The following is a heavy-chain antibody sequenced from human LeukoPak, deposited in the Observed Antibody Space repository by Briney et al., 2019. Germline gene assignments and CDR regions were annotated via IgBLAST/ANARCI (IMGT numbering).Heavy chain of an antibody. V-gene: IGHV4-61*02. J-gene: IGHJ5*02. CDR3: ARAVGAAKSRNWFDP. Sequence: PSETLSLTCTVSGGSISSGSYYWSWIRQPAGKGLEWIGRIYTSGSTYYNPSLKSRVTISVDTSKNQFSLKLSSVTAADTAVYYCARAVGAAKSRNWFDPWGQGTLVTVSS. CDR1: GGSISSGSYY. D-gene: IGHD1-26*01. CDR2: IYTSGST.